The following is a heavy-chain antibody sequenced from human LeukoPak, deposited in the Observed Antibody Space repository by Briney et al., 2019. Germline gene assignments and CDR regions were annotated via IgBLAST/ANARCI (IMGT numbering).Heavy chain of an antibody. CDR1: GYTFTSYA. V-gene: IGHV1-3*01. CDR3: ARDTGGNSGSYYGY. CDR2: INAGKGNT. J-gene: IGHJ4*02. D-gene: IGHD1-26*01. Sequence: GASVKVSCRASGYTFTSYAMHWVRQAPGQRLEWMGWINAGKGNTKYSQTLQGRVTITRDTSASTAYMELSSLRSEDTAVYYCARDTGGNSGSYYGYWGQGTLVTVSS.